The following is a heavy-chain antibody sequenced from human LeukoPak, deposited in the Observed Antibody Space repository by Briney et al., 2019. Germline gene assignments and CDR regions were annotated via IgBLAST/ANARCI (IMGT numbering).Heavy chain of an antibody. D-gene: IGHD2-2*01. CDR2: ISYDGSNE. J-gene: IGHJ4*02. Sequence: GRSLRLSCAASGFTFSSYGMYWVRQAPGKGLEWVALISYDGSNEYYADSVRGRFTISRDNSKFTLYMQMNSLRAEDTAVYYCARDCQYCSNTNCRCCWGQGTLVTVSS. V-gene: IGHV3-30*03. CDR3: ARDCQYCSNTNCRCC. CDR1: GFTFSSYG.